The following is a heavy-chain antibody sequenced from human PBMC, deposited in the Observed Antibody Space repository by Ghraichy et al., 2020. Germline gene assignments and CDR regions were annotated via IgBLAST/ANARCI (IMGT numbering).Heavy chain of an antibody. J-gene: IGHJ4*02. CDR1: GFTFSTYG. D-gene: IGHD3-16*01. CDR2: ISYDGTNK. CDR3: AKDRLAY. Sequence: GESLNISCAASGFTFSTYGMHWVRQAPGKGLEWVAVISYDGTNKYYADSVKGRFTISRDNSKNTLYLQMNSLRAEDTAVYYCAKDRLAYWGQGTLVTVSS. V-gene: IGHV3-30*18.